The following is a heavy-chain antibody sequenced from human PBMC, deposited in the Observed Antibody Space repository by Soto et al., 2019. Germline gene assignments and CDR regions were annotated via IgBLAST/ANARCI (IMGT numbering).Heavy chain of an antibody. Sequence: QVQLVQSGAEVKKPGASVKVSCKASVYTFTSYGISWVRQAPGQGLEWMGWISAYNGNTNYAQKLQGRVTMTTDTSTSTAYMELRSLRSDDTAVYYCARDDGIGCSGGSCYFDYWGQGTLVTVSS. J-gene: IGHJ4*02. CDR2: ISAYNGNT. CDR3: ARDDGIGCSGGSCYFDY. CDR1: VYTFTSYG. V-gene: IGHV1-18*04. D-gene: IGHD2-15*01.